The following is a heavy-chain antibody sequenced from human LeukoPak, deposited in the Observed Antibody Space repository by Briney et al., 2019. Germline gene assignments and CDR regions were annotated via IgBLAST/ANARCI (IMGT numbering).Heavy chain of an antibody. CDR2: INWNGGST. Sequence: GGSLRLSCSASGFTFDDYGMNWVRQPPGKGLEWVCNINWNGGSTSYADSLKGRLTISRDNAKSSLYLQMNSLRAEDTAMYFCARRMPGDAFDVWGQGTMVTVSS. D-gene: IGHD2-2*01. CDR3: ARRMPGDAFDV. CDR1: GFTFDDYG. J-gene: IGHJ3*01. V-gene: IGHV3-20*04.